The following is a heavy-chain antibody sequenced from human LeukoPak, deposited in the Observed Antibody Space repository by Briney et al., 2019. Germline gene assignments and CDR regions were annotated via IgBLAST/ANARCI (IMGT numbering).Heavy chain of an antibody. J-gene: IGHJ4*02. CDR2: ISSSSSYI. D-gene: IGHD3-16*02. V-gene: IGHV3-21*01. CDR1: GFTFSSYA. CDR3: ARPSYDYVWGSYRHFDY. Sequence: PGGSLRLSCAASGFTFSSYAMSWVRQAPGKGLEWVSSISSSSSYIYYADSVKGRFTISRDNAKNSLYLQMNSLRAEDTAVYYCARPSYDYVWGSYRHFDYWGQGTLVTVSS.